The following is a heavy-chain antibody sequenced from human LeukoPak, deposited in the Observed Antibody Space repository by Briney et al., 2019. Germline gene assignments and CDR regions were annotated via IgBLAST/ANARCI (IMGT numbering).Heavy chain of an antibody. CDR1: GFTFSTYW. Sequence: PGGSLRLSCAASGFTFSTYWMSWVRQAPGKGLEWVANINEDGSEKYYVDSVKGRFTISRGNAKNSLYLQMNSLRAEDTAVFYCARIYDTSGYSLDYWGQGTLVTVSS. J-gene: IGHJ4*02. CDR3: ARIYDTSGYSLDY. D-gene: IGHD3-22*01. CDR2: INEDGSEK. V-gene: IGHV3-7*01.